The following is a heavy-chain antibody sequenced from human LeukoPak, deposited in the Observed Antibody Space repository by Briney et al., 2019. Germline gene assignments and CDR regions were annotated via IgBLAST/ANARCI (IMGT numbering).Heavy chain of an antibody. CDR3: ARGTCTNGVCYIFDY. CDR2: MNPNSGNT. CDR1: GYTFTSYD. Sequence: ASVKVSCKASGYTFTSYDINWVRQATGQGPEWMGWMNPNSGNTGYAQKFQGRVTMTRNTSISTAYMELSSLRSEDTAVYYCARGTCTNGVCYIFDYWGQGTLVTVSS. V-gene: IGHV1-8*01. D-gene: IGHD2-8*01. J-gene: IGHJ4*02.